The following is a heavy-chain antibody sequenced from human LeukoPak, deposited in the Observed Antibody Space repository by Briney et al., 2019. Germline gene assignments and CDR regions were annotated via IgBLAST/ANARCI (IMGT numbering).Heavy chain of an antibody. Sequence: ASVKVSCKASGYTFTGYYMHWVRQAPGQGLEWMGWINPNSGGTNYAQKFQGRVTMTRDTSISTAYMELSRLRSDDTAVYYCARSSSSNIYYMDVWGKGTTVTVSS. CDR2: INPNSGGT. CDR1: GYTFTGYY. D-gene: IGHD6-6*01. V-gene: IGHV1-2*02. J-gene: IGHJ6*03. CDR3: ARSSSSNIYYMDV.